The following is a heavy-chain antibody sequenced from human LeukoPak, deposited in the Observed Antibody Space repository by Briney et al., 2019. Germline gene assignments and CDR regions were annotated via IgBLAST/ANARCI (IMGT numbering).Heavy chain of an antibody. CDR3: ANLGDSSGYYRDFDY. J-gene: IGHJ4*02. D-gene: IGHD3-22*01. V-gene: IGHV1-2*06. CDR1: GYTFTGYY. Sequence: PSVKLSCKASGYTFTGYYMHWVRQAPGQGLEWMGRINPNSGGINYAQKFQGRVTMTRDTSISPAYMELSRLRSDDTAVYYCANLGDSSGYYRDFDYWGQGTLVTVSS. CDR2: INPNSGGI.